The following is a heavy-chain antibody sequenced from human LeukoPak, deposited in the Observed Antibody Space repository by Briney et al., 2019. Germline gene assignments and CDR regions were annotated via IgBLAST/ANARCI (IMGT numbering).Heavy chain of an antibody. CDR3: ARDARYYDSSGYYPYYYYYGMDV. V-gene: IGHV4-59*01. D-gene: IGHD3-22*01. Sequence: PSETLSLTCTVSGGSISSYYWSWIRQPPGKGLEWIGYIYYSGSTNYNPSLKSRVTISVDTSKNQFSLKLSSVTAADTAVYYCARDARYYDSSGYYPYYYYYGMDVWGQGTTVTVSS. CDR1: GGSISSYY. CDR2: IYYSGST. J-gene: IGHJ6*02.